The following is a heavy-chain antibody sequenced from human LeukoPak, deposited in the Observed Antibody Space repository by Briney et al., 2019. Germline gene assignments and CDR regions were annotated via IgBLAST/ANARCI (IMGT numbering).Heavy chain of an antibody. D-gene: IGHD1-26*01. CDR1: GGSFSGYY. V-gene: IGHV4-34*01. CDR3: ARWSGSYLGFDY. CDR2: INHSGST. J-gene: IGHJ4*02. Sequence: PSETLSLTCAVYGGSFSGYYWSWIRQPPGKGLEWIGEINHSGSTNYNPSLKSRVTISVDTSKNQFSLKLSSVTAADTAVYYCARWSGSYLGFDYWGQGTLVTVSS.